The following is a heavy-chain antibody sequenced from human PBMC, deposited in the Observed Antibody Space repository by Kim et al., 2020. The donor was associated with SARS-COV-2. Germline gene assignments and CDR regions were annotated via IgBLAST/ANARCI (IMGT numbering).Heavy chain of an antibody. CDR3: ARVSTMVRGVIISPYYYGMDV. D-gene: IGHD3-10*01. CDR2: INHSGST. J-gene: IGHJ6*02. CDR1: GGSFSGYY. Sequence: SETLSLTCAVYGGSFSGYYWSWIRQPPGKGLEWIGEINHSGSTNYNPSLKSRVTISVDTSKNQFSLKLSSVTAADTAVYYCARVSTMVRGVIISPYYYGMDVWGQGTTVTVSS. V-gene: IGHV4-34*01.